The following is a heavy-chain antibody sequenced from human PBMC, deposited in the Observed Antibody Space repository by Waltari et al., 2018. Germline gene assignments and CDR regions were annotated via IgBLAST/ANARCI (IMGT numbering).Heavy chain of an antibody. D-gene: IGHD2-8*01. Sequence: VQVLESGGGLVQPGGSLGRACPASGFTFSSSALPWVRQAPGKGLEWVSAIPGDGGSTYYADSVKGRFTISRDNSKNTVYLQMNSLRAEDTAIYYCAKDRQGVWDYWGQGTLVTVSS. CDR1: GFTFSSSA. V-gene: IGHV3-23*01. CDR2: IPGDGGST. J-gene: IGHJ4*02. CDR3: AKDRQGVWDY.